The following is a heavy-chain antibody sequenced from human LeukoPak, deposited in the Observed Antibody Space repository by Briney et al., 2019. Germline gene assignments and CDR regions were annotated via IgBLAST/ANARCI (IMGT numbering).Heavy chain of an antibody. CDR1: GFTFDDYA. Sequence: PGRSLRLSCAASGFTFDDYAMHWVRQAPGKGLEWVSGISWNSGSIGYADSVKGRFTISRDNAKNSLYLQMNSLRAEDTALYYCAKARVGGWLVLGFDYLGQGTLVTVSS. J-gene: IGHJ4*02. V-gene: IGHV3-9*01. D-gene: IGHD6-19*01. CDR3: AKARVGGWLVLGFDY. CDR2: ISWNSGSI.